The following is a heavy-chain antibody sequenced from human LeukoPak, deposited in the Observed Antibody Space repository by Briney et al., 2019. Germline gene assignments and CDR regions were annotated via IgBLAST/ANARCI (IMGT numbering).Heavy chain of an antibody. V-gene: IGHV3-21*01. J-gene: IGHJ4*02. Sequence: NTGGSLRLSCAASGFTFSIYTMNWVRQAPGKGLEWVSSISTSSSYIYYADSVKGRFTISRDNAKNSLYLQMNSLRVEDTAVYYCVKDNPLDYWGQGTLVIVSS. CDR3: VKDNPLDY. D-gene: IGHD1-14*01. CDR1: GFTFSIYT. CDR2: ISTSSSYI.